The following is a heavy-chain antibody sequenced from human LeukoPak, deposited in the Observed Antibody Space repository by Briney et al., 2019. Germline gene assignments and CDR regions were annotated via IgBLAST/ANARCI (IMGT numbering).Heavy chain of an antibody. CDR2: IYWNDDK. V-gene: IGHV2-5*01. Sequence: SGPTLVKPTQTLTLTCTFSGFSLSTSGVGVGWIRQPPGKALEWLALIYWNDDKRYSPSLKSRLTITKDTSKNQLVLTMTNMDPVDTVTYYCAHSWLRYCSGGSCPDAFDIWGQGTMVTVSS. J-gene: IGHJ3*02. CDR3: AHSWLRYCSGGSCPDAFDI. CDR1: GFSLSTSGVG. D-gene: IGHD2-15*01.